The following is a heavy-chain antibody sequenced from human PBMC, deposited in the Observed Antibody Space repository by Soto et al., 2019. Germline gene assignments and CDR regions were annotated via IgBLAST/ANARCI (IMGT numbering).Heavy chain of an antibody. CDR1: GFTFSNFA. CDR2: ILGGGGAT. V-gene: IGHV3-23*01. J-gene: IGHJ4*02. Sequence: EVQLLESGGGLVQPGGSLRLSCAASGFTFSNFALSWVRQAPGKGPQWVSSILGGGGATFYADSVKGRFTISRDNSKNTLYLQMSSLRSDDTAVYHCAIEHSISPGGGWGFDFWGRGTLVTVSS. CDR3: AIEHSISPGGGWGFDF. D-gene: IGHD6-13*01.